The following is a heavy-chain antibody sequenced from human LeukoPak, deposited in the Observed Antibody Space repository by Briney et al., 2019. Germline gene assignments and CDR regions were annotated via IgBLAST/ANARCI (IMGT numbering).Heavy chain of an antibody. V-gene: IGHV1-69*04. Sequence: GASVKVSCKASGGTFSSYAISWVRQAPGQGLEWMGSIIPILGIANYAQTFQGRVTITADKSTSTAYMELSSLRSKDTAVYYCERDVRYCSSTSCLSGSRGKHNWFDPWGQGTLVTVPS. CDR2: IIPILGIA. CDR1: GGTFSSYA. CDR3: ERDVRYCSSTSCLSGSRGKHNWFDP. D-gene: IGHD2-2*01. J-gene: IGHJ5*02.